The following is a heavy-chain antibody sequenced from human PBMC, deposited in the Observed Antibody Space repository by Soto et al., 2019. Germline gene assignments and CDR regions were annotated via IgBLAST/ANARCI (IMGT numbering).Heavy chain of an antibody. CDR1: GYDFTTYG. D-gene: IGHD1-1*01. CDR2: ISAHNGNT. CDR3: ARGRYGDY. J-gene: IGHJ4*02. V-gene: IGHV1-18*01. Sequence: QVHLVQSGAEVKKPGASVKVSCKGSGYDFTTYGITWVRQARGQGLEWMAWISAHNGNTDYAQKLQGRVTVTRDTSTSTAYMELRSLRSDDTAVYYCARGRYGDYWGQGALVTVSS.